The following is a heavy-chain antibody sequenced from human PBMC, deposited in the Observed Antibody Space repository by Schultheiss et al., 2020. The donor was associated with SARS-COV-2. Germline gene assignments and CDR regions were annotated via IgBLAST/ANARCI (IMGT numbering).Heavy chain of an antibody. CDR1: GGSFSGYY. CDR3: ARVSVYYFDY. CDR2: IYTSGST. D-gene: IGHD4-11*01. Sequence: SETLSLTCAVYGGSFSGYYWSWIRQPAGKGLEWIGRIYTSGSTNYNPSLKSRVTISVDTSKNQFSLKLSSVTAADTAVYYCARVSVYYFDYWGQGTLVTVSS. V-gene: IGHV4-59*10. J-gene: IGHJ4*02.